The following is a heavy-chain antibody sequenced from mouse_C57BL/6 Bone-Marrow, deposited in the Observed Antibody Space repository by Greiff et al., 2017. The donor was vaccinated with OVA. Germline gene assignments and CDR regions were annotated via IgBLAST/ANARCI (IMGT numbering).Heavy chain of an antibody. Sequence: QVQLQQPGAELVKPGASVKLSCKASGYTFTSYWMQWVKQRPGQGLEWIGEIDPSDSYTNYNQKFKGKATLTVDTSSSTAYMQLSSLTSEDSAVYYCARQLRLYYYAMDYWGQGTSVTVSS. CDR2: IDPSDSYT. CDR1: GYTFTSYW. CDR3: ARQLRLYYYAMDY. V-gene: IGHV1-50*01. D-gene: IGHD3-2*02. J-gene: IGHJ4*01.